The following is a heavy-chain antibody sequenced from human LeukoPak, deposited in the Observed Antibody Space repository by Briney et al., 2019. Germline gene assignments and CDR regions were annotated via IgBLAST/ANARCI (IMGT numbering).Heavy chain of an antibody. CDR1: GFTFSSYA. D-gene: IGHD6-19*01. CDR3: AKECSSGWYDFDY. Sequence: GGSLRLSCAASGFTFSSYAMHWVRQAPGKGLEWVAVISYDGSNKYYADSVKGRFTTSRDNSKNTLYLQMNSLRAEDTAVYYCAKECSSGWYDFDYWGQGTLVTVSS. J-gene: IGHJ4*02. CDR2: ISYDGSNK. V-gene: IGHV3-30*04.